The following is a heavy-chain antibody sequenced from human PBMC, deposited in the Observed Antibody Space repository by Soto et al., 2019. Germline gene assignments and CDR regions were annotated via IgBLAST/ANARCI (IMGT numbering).Heavy chain of an antibody. CDR1: GGSFSGYY. V-gene: IGHV4-34*01. D-gene: IGHD4-4*01. CDR3: AREDGAYSNVFDY. CDR2: INHSGST. J-gene: IGHJ4*02. Sequence: SETLSLTCAVYGGSFSGYYWSWIRQPPGKGLEWIGEINHSGSTNYNPSLKSRVTISVDTSKNQFSLKLSSVTAADTAVYYCAREDGAYSNVFDYWGQGTLVTVSS.